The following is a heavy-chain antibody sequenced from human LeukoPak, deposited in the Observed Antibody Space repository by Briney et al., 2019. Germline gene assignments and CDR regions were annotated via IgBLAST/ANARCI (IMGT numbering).Heavy chain of an antibody. Sequence: GGSLRLSCPASGFTFSSYSMSSVRQAPGKGLEWVSAISGSGGSTYYADSVKGRFTISRDNSKNTLYLQMNSLRAEDTAVYYCAKDRRSGGATLYIYDYWGQGTLVTASS. J-gene: IGHJ4*02. CDR1: GFTFSSYS. CDR3: AKDRRSGGATLYIYDY. V-gene: IGHV3-23*01. CDR2: ISGSGGST. D-gene: IGHD1-26*01.